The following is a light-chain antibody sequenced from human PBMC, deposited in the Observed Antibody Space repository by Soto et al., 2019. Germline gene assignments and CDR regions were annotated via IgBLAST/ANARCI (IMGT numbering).Light chain of an antibody. CDR2: GIF. V-gene: IGKV1-39*01. CDR1: QSINTY. CDR3: QQSYSTPPT. J-gene: IGKJ2*01. Sequence: DIQMTQSPSSLSASVGDRVTITCRASQSINTYLNWYQQKPGKAPKLLIDGIFSLQSGVPSRVSGSGSGTDFTLTISSLQPEDFAIYYCQQSYSTPPTFGQGTKVEIK.